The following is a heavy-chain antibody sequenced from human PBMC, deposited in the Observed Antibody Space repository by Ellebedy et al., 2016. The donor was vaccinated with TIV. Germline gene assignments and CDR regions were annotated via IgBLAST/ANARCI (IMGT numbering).Heavy chain of an antibody. Sequence: GESLKISCAASGFTFSSYAIAWVRQAPGQGLEWVAAVGSRNDYTYNSDSVRFTISRDNSKNTVDLRLSSLRVQDTAVYYCAKAVGRELGYSYGYGFDIWGQGTMVTVSS. J-gene: IGHJ3*02. CDR2: VGSRNDYT. CDR3: AKAVGRELGYSYGYGFDI. CDR1: GFTFSSYA. V-gene: IGHV3-23*01. D-gene: IGHD5-18*01.